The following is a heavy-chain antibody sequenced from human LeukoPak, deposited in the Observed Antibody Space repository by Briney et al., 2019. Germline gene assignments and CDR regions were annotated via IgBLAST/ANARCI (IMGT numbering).Heavy chain of an antibody. V-gene: IGHV4-38-2*02. Sequence: PSETLSLTCTVSGYSISSGYYWGWIRQPPGKGLEWIGSIYHSGSTYYNPSLKSRVTISVDTSKNQFSLKLSSVTAADTAVYYCATVVGSSGWYHQPVGWFDPWGQGTLVTVSS. CDR1: GYSISSGYY. CDR3: ATVVGSSGWYHQPVGWFDP. CDR2: IYHSGST. D-gene: IGHD6-19*01. J-gene: IGHJ5*02.